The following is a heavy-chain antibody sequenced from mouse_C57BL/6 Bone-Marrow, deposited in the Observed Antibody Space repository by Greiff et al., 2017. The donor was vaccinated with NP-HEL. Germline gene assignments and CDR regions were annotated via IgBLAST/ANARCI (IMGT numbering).Heavy chain of an antibody. V-gene: IGHV1-15*01. D-gene: IGHD1-1*01. CDR3: TRRYGSSYADY. J-gene: IGHJ2*01. Sequence: VKLMESGAELVRPGASVTLSCKASGYTFTDYEMHWVKQTPVHGLEWIGAIDPETGGTAYNQKFKGKAILTADKSSSTAYMELRSLTSEDSAVYYCTRRYGSSYADYWGQGTTLTVSS. CDR1: GYTFTDYE. CDR2: IDPETGGT.